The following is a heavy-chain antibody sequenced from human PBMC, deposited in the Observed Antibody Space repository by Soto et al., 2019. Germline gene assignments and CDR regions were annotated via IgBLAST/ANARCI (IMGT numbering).Heavy chain of an antibody. CDR2: IRSNTGDT. J-gene: IGHJ4*02. V-gene: IGHV3-48*01. CDR3: AKEVSLGSTVDLGY. D-gene: IGHD7-27*01. CDR1: GFIFSTYP. Sequence: GGSLRLSCAASGFIFSTYPMNWVRQAPGKGLEWLSNIRSNTGDTYYAESVKGRFTISRDNSMGTLYLQMKSLRVEDTAIYYCAKEVSLGSTVDLGYWGQGALVTVSS.